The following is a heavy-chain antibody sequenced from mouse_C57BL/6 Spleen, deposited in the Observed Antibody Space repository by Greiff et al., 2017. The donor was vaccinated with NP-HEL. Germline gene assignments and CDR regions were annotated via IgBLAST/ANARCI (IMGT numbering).Heavy chain of an antibody. CDR2: IDPSDSET. Sequence: QVQLQQPGAELVRPGSSVKLSCKASGYTFTSYWMHWVKQRPIQGLEWIGNIDPSDSETHYNQKFKDKATLTVDKSSSTAYMQLSSLTSEDSAVYYCSRGGLDYSWFAYGGQGTLVTVSA. D-gene: IGHD2-4*01. V-gene: IGHV1-52*01. CDR1: GYTFTSYW. CDR3: SRGGLDYSWFAY. J-gene: IGHJ3*01.